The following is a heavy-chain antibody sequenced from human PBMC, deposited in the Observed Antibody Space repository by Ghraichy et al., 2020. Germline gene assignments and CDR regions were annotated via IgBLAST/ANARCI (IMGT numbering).Heavy chain of an antibody. CDR1: GFSFGFYS. CDR2: IGYTGTST. D-gene: IGHD3-3*01. V-gene: IGHV3-21*06. J-gene: IGHJ4*02. Sequence: GGSLRLSCSASGFSFGFYSMNWVRRAPGKGLEWVALIGYTGTSTSYSEFAKGRFTVSRDNAKNSLYLQMDSLTVEDTAVYFCARESGYCGTDGNTYYFDSWGQGTQVTVSS. CDR3: ARESGYCGTDGNTYYFDS.